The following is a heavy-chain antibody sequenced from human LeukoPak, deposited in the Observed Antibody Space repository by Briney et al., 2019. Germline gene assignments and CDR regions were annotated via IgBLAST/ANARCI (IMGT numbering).Heavy chain of an antibody. CDR3: TRGHWGLHS. D-gene: IGHD7-27*01. CDR2: IHHSGNS. Sequence: SETLSLTCTVSGASVTDYYWSWIRQSPGKGLEWISYIHHSGNSDYNPSLRSRVTTSLDTSKNQFSLNLISVTAADTTVYYFTRGHWGLHSWSQGTLVTVSS. J-gene: IGHJ5*02. CDR1: GASVTDYY. V-gene: IGHV4-59*02.